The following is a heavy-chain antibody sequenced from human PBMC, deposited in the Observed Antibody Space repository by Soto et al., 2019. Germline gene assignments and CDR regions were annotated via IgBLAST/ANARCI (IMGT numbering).Heavy chain of an antibody. J-gene: IGHJ4*02. CDR2: IYYSGST. D-gene: IGHD4-17*01. Sequence: QVQLQESGPGLVKPSETLSLTCTVSGGSISSYYWSWIRQPPGKGLEWIGYIYYSGSTNYNPSLKSRVTISVDTSKNQFSLKLSSVTAADTAVYYCARDDGDYYFDYWGQGTLVTVSS. CDR3: ARDDGDYYFDY. V-gene: IGHV4-59*01. CDR1: GGSISSYY.